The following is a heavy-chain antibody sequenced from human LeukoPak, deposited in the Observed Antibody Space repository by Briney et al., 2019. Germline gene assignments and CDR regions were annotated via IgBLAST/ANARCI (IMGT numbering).Heavy chain of an antibody. CDR3: AKDMNGFWSGYSNYYYYYMDV. CDR2: ISWDGGST. D-gene: IGHD3-3*01. CDR1: GFTFDDYT. Sequence: PGGSLRLSCAASGFTFDDYTMHWVRQAPGKGLEWVSLISWDGGSTYYADSVKGRFTISRDNSKNSLYLQMNSLRTEDTALYYCAKDMNGFWSGYSNYYYYYMDVWGKGTTVTVSS. V-gene: IGHV3-43*01. J-gene: IGHJ6*03.